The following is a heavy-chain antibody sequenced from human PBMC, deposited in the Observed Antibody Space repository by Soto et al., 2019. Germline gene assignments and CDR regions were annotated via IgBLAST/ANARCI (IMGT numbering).Heavy chain of an antibody. CDR3: ARRYAGNFDY. CDR1: GGSISSYY. CDR2: IYYSGST. V-gene: IGHV4-59*01. D-gene: IGHD2-8*01. Sequence: SETLSLTCIVSGGSISSYYWSWIRQPPGKGLEWIGYIYYSGSTNYNPSLKSRVTISVDTSKNQFSLKLSSVTAADTAVYYCARRYAGNFDYWGQGTLVTVSS. J-gene: IGHJ4*02.